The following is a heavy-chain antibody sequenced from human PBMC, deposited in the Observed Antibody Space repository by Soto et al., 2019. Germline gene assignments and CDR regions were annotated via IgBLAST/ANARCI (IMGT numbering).Heavy chain of an antibody. V-gene: IGHV3-30*18. CDR3: AKDGGGRDYGEDYFDY. CDR2: ISYDGSNK. D-gene: IGHD4-17*01. J-gene: IGHJ4*02. Sequence: GGSLRLSCAASGFTFSSYGMHWVRQAPGKGLEWVAVISYDGSNKYYADSVKGRFTISRDNSKNTLYLQMNSLRAEDTAVYYCAKDGGGRDYGEDYFDYWGQGTLVTVSS. CDR1: GFTFSSYG.